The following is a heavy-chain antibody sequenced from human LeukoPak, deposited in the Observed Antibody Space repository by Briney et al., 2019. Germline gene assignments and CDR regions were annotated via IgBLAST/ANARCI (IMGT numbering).Heavy chain of an antibody. Sequence: SVKVSCKASGGTFSSYAISWVRQAPGQGLEWMGGIIPIFGTANYAQKFQGRVTITADESTSTAYMELSSLRSEDTAVYYCARSYSGSYIADPWGQGTLVTVSS. CDR2: IIPIFGTA. J-gene: IGHJ5*02. D-gene: IGHD1-26*01. CDR1: GGTFSSYA. CDR3: ARSYSGSYIADP. V-gene: IGHV1-69*13.